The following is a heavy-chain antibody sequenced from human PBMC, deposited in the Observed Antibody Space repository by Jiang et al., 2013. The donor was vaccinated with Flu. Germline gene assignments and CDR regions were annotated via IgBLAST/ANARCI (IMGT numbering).Heavy chain of an antibody. CDR1: GYTFTSYG. V-gene: IGHV1-18*01. D-gene: IGHD4-17*01. J-gene: IGHJ6*04. CDR3: ARDRTTVLLPLQGLNYGMDV. CDR2: ISAYNGNT. Sequence: GAEVKKPGASMKVSCKASGYTFTSYGISWVRQAPGQGLEWMGWISAYNGNTNYAQKLQGRVTMTTDTSTSTAYMELRSLRSDDTAVYYCARDRTTVLLPLQGLNYGMDVWGKGTTVTVSS.